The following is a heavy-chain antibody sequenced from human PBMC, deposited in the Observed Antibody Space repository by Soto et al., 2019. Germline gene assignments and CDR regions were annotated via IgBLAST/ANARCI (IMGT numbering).Heavy chain of an antibody. J-gene: IGHJ6*02. CDR3: AGSVDTALGEYYYYGMDV. V-gene: IGHV1-46*01. CDR1: GYTFTSYY. Sequence: ASVKVSCKASGYTFTSYYMHWVRQAPGQGLEWMGIINPSGGSASYAQKFQGRVTMTRDTSTSTVYMELSSLRSEDTAVYYCAGSVDTALGEYYYYGMDVWGQGTTVTVSS. CDR2: INPSGGSA. D-gene: IGHD5-18*01.